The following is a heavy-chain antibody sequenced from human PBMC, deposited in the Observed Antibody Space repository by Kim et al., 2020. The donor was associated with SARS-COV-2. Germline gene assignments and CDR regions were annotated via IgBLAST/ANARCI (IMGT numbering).Heavy chain of an antibody. CDR2: IYNSGSA. J-gene: IGHJ1*01. V-gene: IGHV4-31*03. Sequence: SETLSLTCTVSGGSISSGKYFWTWIRQRPGKGLEWIGYIYNSGSAYYNPSLKSRVTMSVDTSENQFSLNLNSVAAADTAVYFCARGSYYSGSGNYSYHW. D-gene: IGHD3-10*01. CDR3: ARGSYYSGSGNYSYH. CDR1: GGSISSGKYF.